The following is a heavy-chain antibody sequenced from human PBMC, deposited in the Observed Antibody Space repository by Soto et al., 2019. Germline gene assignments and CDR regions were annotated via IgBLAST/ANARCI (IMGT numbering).Heavy chain of an antibody. Sequence: AASVKVSCKASGYIFTGYYIHWVRQAPGQGREWMGEISPNTGGTKYAQKFQGRVTMTRDTSITTVYMELSNLSPDDTAVYYCGRGRSGDLVVFYWGQGTPVTVSS. CDR3: GRGRSGDLVVFY. D-gene: IGHD3-3*01. J-gene: IGHJ4*02. V-gene: IGHV1-2*02. CDR2: ISPNTGGT. CDR1: GYIFTGYY.